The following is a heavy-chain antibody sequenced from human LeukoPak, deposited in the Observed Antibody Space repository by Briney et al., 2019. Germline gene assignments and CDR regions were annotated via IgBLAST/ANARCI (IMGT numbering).Heavy chain of an antibody. J-gene: IGHJ3*02. V-gene: IGHV4-59*01. CDR3: ARSGGFTADAFDI. Sequence: PSETLSLTCTVSGGSISSYYWSWIRQPPGKGLEWIGYIYYSGSTNYNPSLKSRVTISVDTSKNQFSLKLSSVTAADTAVYYCARSGGFTADAFDIWGQGTMVTVSS. D-gene: IGHD2-21*02. CDR1: GGSISSYY. CDR2: IYYSGST.